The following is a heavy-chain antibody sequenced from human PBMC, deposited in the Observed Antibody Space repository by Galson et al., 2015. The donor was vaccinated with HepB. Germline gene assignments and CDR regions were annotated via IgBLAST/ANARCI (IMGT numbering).Heavy chain of an antibody. V-gene: IGHV1-2*04. D-gene: IGHD5-12*01. Sequence: SVKVSCKASGYTFTGYDMHWLRQAPGQGLEWVGWINPITGGTDCAQKFQGWVTLTRDTSISTAYMEVTRLKTEDTAMYYCARGGYSGDEADVFDIWGQGTMVTVSS. J-gene: IGHJ3*02. CDR2: INPITGGT. CDR1: GYTFTGYD. CDR3: ARGGYSGDEADVFDI.